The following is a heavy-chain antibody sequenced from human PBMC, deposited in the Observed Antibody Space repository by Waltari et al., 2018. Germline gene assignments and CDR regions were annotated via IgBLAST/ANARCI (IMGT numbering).Heavy chain of an antibody. CDR2: IIPILGIA. J-gene: IGHJ6*02. D-gene: IGHD1-20*01. Sequence: QVQLVQSGAEVKKPGSSVKVSCKASGGTFSSYAISWVRQAPGQGLEWMGRIIPILGIANYAQKFQGRVTITADKSTSTAYMELSSLRSEDTAVYYCAGGPNWSMGYYYYGMDVWGQGTTVTVSS. CDR1: GGTFSSYA. CDR3: AGGPNWSMGYYYYGMDV. V-gene: IGHV1-69*04.